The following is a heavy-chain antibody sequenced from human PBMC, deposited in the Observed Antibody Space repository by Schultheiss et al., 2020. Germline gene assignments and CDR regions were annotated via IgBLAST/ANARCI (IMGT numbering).Heavy chain of an antibody. Sequence: SETLSLTCTVSGGSIRSDNWSWIRLPPGKGLEWIGYIYYSGSTNYNPSLKSRVSISVDTSKNQFSLKLSSVTAADTAVYYCARGSLRYFDWLLGGMDVWGQGTTVTVSS. CDR2: IYYSGST. CDR3: ARGSLRYFDWLLGGMDV. J-gene: IGHJ6*02. V-gene: IGHV4-59*08. CDR1: GGSIRSDN. D-gene: IGHD3-9*01.